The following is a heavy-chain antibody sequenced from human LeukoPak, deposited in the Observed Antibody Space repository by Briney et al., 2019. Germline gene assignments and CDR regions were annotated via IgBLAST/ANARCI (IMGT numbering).Heavy chain of an antibody. CDR1: GYTFTSYH. V-gene: IGHV1-46*01. CDR3: GREGAYGDYIYS. J-gene: IGHJ4*02. Sequence: ASVKVSCKASGYTFTSYHMHWVRQAPGQGLEWMGIINPSGGTTNYAQKFRGRVTMTRDMSTSTAYMELSSLRFEDTAVYYCGREGAYGDYIYSWGQGTLVIVSS. D-gene: IGHD4-17*01. CDR2: INPSGGTT.